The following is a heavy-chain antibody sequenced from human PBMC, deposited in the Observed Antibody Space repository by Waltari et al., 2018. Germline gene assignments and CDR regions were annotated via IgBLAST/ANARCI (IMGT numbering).Heavy chain of an antibody. CDR3: ARDLGLRRDY. D-gene: IGHD4-17*01. CDR2: ITSSGNAI. V-gene: IGHV3-48*03. CDR1: GFTFSSYE. Sequence: EVRLVESGGGLVQPGGSLRLSCAASGFTFSSYEMNWVRQAPGKGLEWVSYITSSGNAIYYADSVKGRFTISRDNTKNSLNLQMNSLRAEDTAVYYCARDLGLRRDYWGQGTLVTVSS. J-gene: IGHJ4*02.